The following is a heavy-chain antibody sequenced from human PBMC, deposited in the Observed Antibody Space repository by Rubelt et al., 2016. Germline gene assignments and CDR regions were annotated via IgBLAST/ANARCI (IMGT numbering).Heavy chain of an antibody. Sequence: QVQLQESGPGLVKPSQTLSLTCTVSGGSISSGDYYWSWIRQHPGKGLEWIGYIYYSGSTYYNPSLKSRLTILVDTSNNHFSRKLSSVTAADTAVYYCAGDRGDSTGRIDCWGQGTLVSVSS. J-gene: IGHJ4*02. D-gene: IGHD3-22*01. CDR1: GGSISSGDYY. CDR2: IYYSGST. CDR3: AGDRGDSTGRIDC. V-gene: IGHV4-31*03.